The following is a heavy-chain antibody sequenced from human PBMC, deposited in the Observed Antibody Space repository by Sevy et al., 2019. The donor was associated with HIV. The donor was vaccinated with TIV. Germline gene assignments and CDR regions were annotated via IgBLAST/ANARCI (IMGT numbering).Heavy chain of an antibody. CDR2: IRSKTYGGTT. CDR1: GFTSGDYI. D-gene: IGHD3-10*01. V-gene: IGHV3-49*04. CDR3: TRTSYYYDSGSYYGMDV. Sequence: GGSLRLSCTPSGFTSGDYILTWVRQTPGKGLEWVGFIRSKTYGGTTEYAASVKGRFTISRDDSKIVAYLRMNSLKTEDTAVYYCTRTSYYYDSGSYYGMDVWGQGTTVTVSS. J-gene: IGHJ6*02.